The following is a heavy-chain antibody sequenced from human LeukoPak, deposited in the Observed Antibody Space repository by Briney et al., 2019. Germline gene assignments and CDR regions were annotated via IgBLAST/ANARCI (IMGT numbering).Heavy chain of an antibody. D-gene: IGHD1-7*01. J-gene: IGHJ4*02. V-gene: IGHV3-30*02. Sequence: GSLRLSCAASGFTFSSYGMHWVRQAPGKGLEWVAFIRYDGSNKYYADSVKGRFTISRDNSKNTLYLQMNSLRAEDTAVFYCAKAFSWNYPGHFDYWGQGTLVTVSS. CDR2: IRYDGSNK. CDR1: GFTFSSYG. CDR3: AKAFSWNYPGHFDY.